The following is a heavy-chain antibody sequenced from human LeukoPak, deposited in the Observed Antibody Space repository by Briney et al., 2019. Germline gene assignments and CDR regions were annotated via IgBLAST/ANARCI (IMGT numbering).Heavy chain of an antibody. CDR3: VKDGDDSGSYLVY. CDR2: IPYDGNNK. J-gene: IGHJ4*02. V-gene: IGHV3-30*02. CDR1: RFTFSSYG. Sequence: PGGSLRLSCAASRFTFSSYGMHWVRQAPGKGLAGVAFIPYDGNNKYYADSVKGRFTISRDNSKNTLYLQMNSRRAEDTAVYYCVKDGDDSGSYLVYWGQGTLVTVSS. D-gene: IGHD1-26*01.